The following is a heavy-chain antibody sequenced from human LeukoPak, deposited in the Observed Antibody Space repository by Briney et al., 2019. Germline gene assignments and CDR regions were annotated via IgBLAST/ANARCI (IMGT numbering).Heavy chain of an antibody. V-gene: IGHV3-21*01. CDR1: GFTFSSYG. D-gene: IGHD6-13*01. J-gene: IGHJ6*02. CDR3: AREIASYGMDV. CDR2: ISSSSSYI. Sequence: PGGSLRLSCAASGFTFSSYGMHWVRQAPGKGLEWVSSISSSSSYIYYADSVKGRFTISRDNAKNSLYLQMNSLRAEDTAVYYCAREIASYGMDVWGQGTTVTVSS.